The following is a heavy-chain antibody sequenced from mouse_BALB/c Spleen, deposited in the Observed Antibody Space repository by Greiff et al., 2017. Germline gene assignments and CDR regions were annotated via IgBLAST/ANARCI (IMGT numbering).Heavy chain of an antibody. Sequence: VQLQQSGAELVRPGVSVKISCKGSGYTFTDYAMHWVKQSHAKSLEWIGVISTYYGDASYNQKFKGKATMTVDKSSSTAYMELARLTSEDSAIYYCARSRGNYYFDYWGQGTTLTVSS. CDR1: GYTFTDYA. CDR3: ARSRGNYYFDY. CDR2: ISTYYGDA. D-gene: IGHD2-1*01. V-gene: IGHV1S137*01. J-gene: IGHJ2*01.